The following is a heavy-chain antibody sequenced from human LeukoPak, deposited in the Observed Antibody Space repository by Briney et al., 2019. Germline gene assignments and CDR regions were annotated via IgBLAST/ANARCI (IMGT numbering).Heavy chain of an antibody. V-gene: IGHV3-23*01. Sequence: PGGSLRLSCAASGFTFSSYAMSWVRQAPGKGLEWVSAISGSGGSTYYADSVKGRFTISRDNSKNTLYLQMNSLRAEDTAVYYCAKDFSNCSSTSCYSWYFDLWGRGTLVTVFS. CDR1: GFTFSSYA. CDR3: AKDFSNCSSTSCYSWYFDL. CDR2: ISGSGGST. D-gene: IGHD2-2*02. J-gene: IGHJ2*01.